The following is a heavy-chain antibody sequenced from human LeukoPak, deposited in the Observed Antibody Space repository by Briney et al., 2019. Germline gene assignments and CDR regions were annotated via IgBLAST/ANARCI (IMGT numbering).Heavy chain of an antibody. CDR1: GFTFNNCA. Sequence: GGSLRLSCAASGFTFNNCAMGWVRQAPGKGLEWVLTVDRTGDYTYYADSVKGRFTISRDCSKNTLYLHTTSLRAEDTAVYYCAPKEGTYYYDSSGPYFDYWGQGTLVTVSS. D-gene: IGHD3-22*01. V-gene: IGHV3-23*01. CDR2: VDRTGDYT. CDR3: APKEGTYYYDSSGPYFDY. J-gene: IGHJ4*02.